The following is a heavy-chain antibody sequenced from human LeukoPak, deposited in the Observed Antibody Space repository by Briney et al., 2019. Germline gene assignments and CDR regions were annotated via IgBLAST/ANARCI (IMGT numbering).Heavy chain of an antibody. CDR2: INRDGSEK. D-gene: IGHD1-26*01. CDR1: GFTFSRYW. J-gene: IGHJ5*02. Sequence: PGGSLRLSCAASGFTFSRYWMSWVRQAPGKGLEWVANINRDGSEKYYVDSVRGRFTISRDNAKNSLYLQMNSLRADDTAVYYCSRALVGGTNYFDPWGQGTLVTVSS. V-gene: IGHV3-7*02. CDR3: SRALVGGTNYFDP.